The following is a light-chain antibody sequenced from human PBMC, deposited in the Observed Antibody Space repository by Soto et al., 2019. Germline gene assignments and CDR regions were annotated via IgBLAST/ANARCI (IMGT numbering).Light chain of an antibody. J-gene: IGKJ4*01. Sequence: DIQMTQSPSSLSASVGDRVTVTCRASQGIRSYLAWYQERPGIVPKLLIHAASTLQSGVPSRFSGSGSGTDFTLTISGLQPEDVATYYCQQYNSVPLTFGGGTKVEIK. CDR2: AAS. CDR1: QGIRSY. CDR3: QQYNSVPLT. V-gene: IGKV1-27*01.